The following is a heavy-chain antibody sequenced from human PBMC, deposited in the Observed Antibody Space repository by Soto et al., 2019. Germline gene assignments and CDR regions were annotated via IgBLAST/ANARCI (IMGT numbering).Heavy chain of an antibody. CDR2: IYYSGST. Sequence: QVQLQESGPGLVKPSETLSLTCTVSGGSISSYYWSWIRQPPGKGLEWIGYIYYSGSTTYNPSLKSRVTMSVDTSKNQLSLKLGSVTAADTAVYYCARGTGGAYYYYGMDVWGQGTTVTVSS. J-gene: IGHJ6*02. V-gene: IGHV4-59*01. D-gene: IGHD7-27*01. CDR3: ARGTGGAYYYYGMDV. CDR1: GGSISSYY.